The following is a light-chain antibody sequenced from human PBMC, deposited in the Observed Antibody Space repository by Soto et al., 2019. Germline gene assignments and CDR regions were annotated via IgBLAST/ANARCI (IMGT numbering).Light chain of an antibody. Sequence: QSVLTQPPSASGTPGQRVTISCSGSSSNIGSYPVYWYQQLAGTAPKLLINSDDQRPSGVPERFSASKSGTSASLAIGGLRSEDEADYYCAAWDASLSGHVFGAGTKVTVL. CDR3: AAWDASLSGHV. CDR2: SDD. V-gene: IGLV1-47*02. J-gene: IGLJ1*01. CDR1: SSNIGSYP.